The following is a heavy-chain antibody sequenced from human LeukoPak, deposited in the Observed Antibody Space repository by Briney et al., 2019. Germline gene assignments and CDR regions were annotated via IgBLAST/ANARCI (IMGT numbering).Heavy chain of an antibody. CDR1: GGSISSYY. V-gene: IGHV4-59*01. J-gene: IGHJ4*02. CDR3: AAGVGYYYDSSGYYGARGPGPFDY. CDR2: IYYSGST. D-gene: IGHD3-22*01. Sequence: SETLSLTCTVSGGSISSYYWSWIRQPPGKGLEWIGCIYYSGSTNYNPSLKSRVTISVDTSKNQFSLKLSSVTAADTAVYYCAAGVGYYYDSSGYYGARGPGPFDYWGQGTLVTVSS.